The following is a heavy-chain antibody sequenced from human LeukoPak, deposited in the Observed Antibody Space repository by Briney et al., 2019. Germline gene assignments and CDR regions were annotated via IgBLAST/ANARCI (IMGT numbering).Heavy chain of an antibody. CDR3: VKSSRGYYGWFDP. CDR1: GFTFDDYA. CDR2: ISWNSGSI. D-gene: IGHD1-26*01. V-gene: IGHV3-9*03. J-gene: IGHJ5*02. Sequence: GGSLRLSCAASGFTFDDYAMHWVRQAPGKGLEWVSGISWNSGSIGYADSVKGRFTISRDNARNSLYLQMNSLRAEDMALYYCVKSSRGYYGWFDPWGQGTLVTVSS.